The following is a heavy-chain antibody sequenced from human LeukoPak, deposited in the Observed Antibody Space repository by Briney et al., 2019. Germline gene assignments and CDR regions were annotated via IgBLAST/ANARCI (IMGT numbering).Heavy chain of an antibody. V-gene: IGHV3-64*01. CDR3: ARKGSLAHFEGHWYFDL. D-gene: IGHD2-15*01. Sequence: GGSLRLSCVASGFTFSTYAMYWVRQAPGKGLEYVSAISSNGGSTYYANSVKDRFTISRDNSKNTLYLQMGSLRAEDMAVYYCARKGSLAHFEGHWYFDLWGRGTLVTVSS. CDR2: ISSNGGST. CDR1: GFTFSTYA. J-gene: IGHJ2*01.